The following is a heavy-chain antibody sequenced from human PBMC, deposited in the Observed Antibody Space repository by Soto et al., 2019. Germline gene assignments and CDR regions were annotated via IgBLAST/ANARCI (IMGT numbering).Heavy chain of an antibody. Sequence: SETLSLTCTVSGGSISSSSYYWGWIRQPPGKGLEWIGSIYYSGSTYYNPSLKSRVTISVDTSKNQFSLKLSSVTAADTAVYYCAAKGGDHYYYGMDVWGQGTTVTVSS. CDR3: AAKGGDHYYYGMDV. V-gene: IGHV4-39*01. D-gene: IGHD3-16*01. CDR1: GGSISSSSYY. CDR2: IYYSGST. J-gene: IGHJ6*02.